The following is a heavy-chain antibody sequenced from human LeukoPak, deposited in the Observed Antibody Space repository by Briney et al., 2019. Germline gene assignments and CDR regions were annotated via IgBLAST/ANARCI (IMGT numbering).Heavy chain of an antibody. V-gene: IGHV1-8*01. CDR2: MNPNSGNT. J-gene: IGHJ3*02. CDR1: GYTFTSYD. CDR3: ARATPSLDAFDI. Sequence: ASVKVSCKASGYTFTSYDINLVRQATGQGLEWMGWMNPNSGNTGYAQKFQGRVTMTRNTSISTAYMELSSLRSDDTAVYYCARATPSLDAFDIWGQGTMVTVSS.